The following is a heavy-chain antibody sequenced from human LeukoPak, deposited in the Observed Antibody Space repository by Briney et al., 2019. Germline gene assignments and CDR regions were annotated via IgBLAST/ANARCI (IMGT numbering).Heavy chain of an antibody. J-gene: IGHJ4*02. V-gene: IGHV3-30-3*01. CDR3: AIGQYDSSGYPLALDY. CDR2: ISYDGSNK. Sequence: GGSLRLSCAASGFTFSSYAMHWVRQAPGKGLEWVAVISYDGSNKYCADSVKGRFTISRDNAKNSLYLQMNSLRAEDTAVYYCAIGQYDSSGYPLALDYWGQGTLVTVSS. CDR1: GFTFSSYA. D-gene: IGHD3-22*01.